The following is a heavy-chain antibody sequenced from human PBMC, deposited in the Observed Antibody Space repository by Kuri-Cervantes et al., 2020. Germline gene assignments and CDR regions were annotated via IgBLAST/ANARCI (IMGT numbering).Heavy chain of an antibody. J-gene: IGHJ4*02. D-gene: IGHD4-17*01. Sequence: GGSLRLSCAASGFTVSSNYMSWVRQAPGKGLEWVSVIYSGGSTYYADSVKGRFTISRDNSKNTLYLQMNSLRAEDTAVYYCAKEEWGYGDYGEDGVDYWGQGTLVTVSS. CDR3: AKEEWGYGDYGEDGVDY. CDR1: GFTVSSNY. V-gene: IGHV3-53*05. CDR2: IYSGGST.